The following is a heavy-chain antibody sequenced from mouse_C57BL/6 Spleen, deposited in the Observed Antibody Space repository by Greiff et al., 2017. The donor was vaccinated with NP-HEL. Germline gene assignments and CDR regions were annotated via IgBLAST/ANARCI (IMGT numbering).Heavy chain of an antibody. CDR2: IDPSDSYT. CDR1: GYTFTSYW. J-gene: IGHJ2*01. CDR3: ARRPFSY. Sequence: QVQLQQPGAELVKPGASVKLSCKASGYTFTSYWMQWVKQRPGQGLEWIGEIDPSDSYTNYNQKFKGKATLTVDTSSSTAYMQLSSLTSEDSAVYYCARRPFSYWGQGTTLTVSS. V-gene: IGHV1-50*01.